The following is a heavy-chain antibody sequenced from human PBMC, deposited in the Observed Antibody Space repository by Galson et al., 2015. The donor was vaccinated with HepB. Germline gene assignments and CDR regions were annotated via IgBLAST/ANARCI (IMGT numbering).Heavy chain of an antibody. CDR3: AKDNEGRGCWYNGDAVQV. V-gene: IGHV3-9*01. CDR2: ISWNSGSI. CDR1: RFTFDDYA. J-gene: IGHJ3*01. D-gene: IGHD1-14*01. Sequence: SLRLSCAGSRFTFDDYAMYWVRQAPGKGLEWVSGISWNSGSIDYAGSVKGRFTISRYNAQNSLYREMNSLRAEDTALYYCAKDNEGRGCWYNGDAVQVWGKGTMVTVSS.